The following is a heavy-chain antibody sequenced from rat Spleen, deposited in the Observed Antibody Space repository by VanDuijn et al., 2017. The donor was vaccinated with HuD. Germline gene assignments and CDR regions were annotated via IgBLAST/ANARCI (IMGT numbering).Heavy chain of an antibody. Sequence: EVQLVESGGGLVQPGRSKKLSCAASGFTFSNYGMAWVRQAPKKGLEWVAYISYDGGTTYYRDPVKGRFTISKDDAKSTLYLQMNSLRSEDTATYFCTRGGQIYNNDVWFAHWGQGTLVTVSS. J-gene: IGHJ3*01. CDR3: TRGGQIYNNDVWFAH. D-gene: IGHD1-12*01. V-gene: IGHV5-22*01. CDR1: GFTFSNYG. CDR2: ISYDGGTT.